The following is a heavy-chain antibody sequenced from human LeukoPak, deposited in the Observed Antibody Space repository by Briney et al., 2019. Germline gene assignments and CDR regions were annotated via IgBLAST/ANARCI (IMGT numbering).Heavy chain of an antibody. Sequence: QPGGSLRLSCAASGLTFDDYAMHWVRQAPGKGLEWVSLISGDGGGTFYADSVKGRFTISRDNSRNSLYLQMNSLRTEDTASYYCARDLNGVVGASIDWGQGTLVTVSS. J-gene: IGHJ4*02. D-gene: IGHD1-26*01. V-gene: IGHV3-43*02. CDR3: ARDLNGVVGASID. CDR2: ISGDGGGT. CDR1: GLTFDDYA.